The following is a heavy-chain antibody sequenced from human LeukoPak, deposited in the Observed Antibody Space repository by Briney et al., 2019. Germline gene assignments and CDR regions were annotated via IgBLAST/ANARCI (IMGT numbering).Heavy chain of an antibody. V-gene: IGHV4-39*01. CDR1: GDSLSSSSHY. J-gene: IGHJ6*03. D-gene: IGHD3-22*01. Sequence: SETLSLTCSVSGDSLSSSSHYWGWIRQPPGKGLEWIGSTSYTGSTYYNPSLKSRVTISVNTSENQFSLKLNSVSAAAPALSSCARHFYASSGYYYYYYIDVWGKGTTVTVSS. CDR2: TSYTGST. CDR3: ARHFYASSGYYYYYYIDV.